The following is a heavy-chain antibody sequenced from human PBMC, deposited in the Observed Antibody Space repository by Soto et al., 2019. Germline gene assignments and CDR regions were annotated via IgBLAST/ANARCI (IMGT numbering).Heavy chain of an antibody. V-gene: IGHV3-21*01. CDR3: ARGRSINTNMDY. D-gene: IGHD2-2*01. CDR2: ISSSGGSL. CDR1: GFTFSTYS. Sequence: EVQLVESGGGLVKPGGSLRLSCAASGFTFSTYSMNWVRQAPGKGLEWISSISSSGGSLSHAESVKGRFTISRDNAKNLLYLQMDSLRAEDTAVYYCARGRSINTNMDYWGQGTLVTVSS. J-gene: IGHJ4*02.